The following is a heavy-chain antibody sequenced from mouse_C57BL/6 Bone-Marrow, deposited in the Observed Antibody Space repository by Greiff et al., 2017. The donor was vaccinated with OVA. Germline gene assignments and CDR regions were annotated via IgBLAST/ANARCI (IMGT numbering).Heavy chain of an antibody. D-gene: IGHD3-2*02. CDR2: INPSNGGT. CDR1: GYTFTSYW. V-gene: IGHV1-53*01. CDR3: ARSDTAQATCYYAMDY. J-gene: IGHJ4*01. Sequence: VQLQQPGTELVKPGASVKLSCKASGYTFTSYWMHWVKQRPGQGLEWIGNINPSNGGTNYNEKFKSKATLTVDKSSSTAYMQLSSLTSEDSAVYYCARSDTAQATCYYAMDYWGQGTSVTVSS.